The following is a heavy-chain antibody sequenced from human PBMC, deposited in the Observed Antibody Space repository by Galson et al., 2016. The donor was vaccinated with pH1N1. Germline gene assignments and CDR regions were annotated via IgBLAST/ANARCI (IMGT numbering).Heavy chain of an antibody. CDR3: ASDSKGYYGSGTSIQDHFYYGMDV. V-gene: IGHV1-69*06. D-gene: IGHD3-10*01. Sequence: SVKVSCKASGGTFSNYVISWVRRAPGQGLEWMGGIIPIFGTTDYAQKFQGRVTITADKTTSTGYMELTSLRSEDTAVYFCASDSKGYYGSGTSIQDHFYYGMDVWGQGTTVTVSS. CDR1: GGTFSNYV. CDR2: IIPIFGTT. J-gene: IGHJ6*02.